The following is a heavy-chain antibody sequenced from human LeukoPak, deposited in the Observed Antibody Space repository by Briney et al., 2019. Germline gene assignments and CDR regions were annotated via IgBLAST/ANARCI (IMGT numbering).Heavy chain of an antibody. CDR3: AREGVTGTTPFRVTPKGVKYNWFDP. V-gene: IGHV1-2*02. D-gene: IGHD1-20*01. CDR1: GYTFTGYY. CDR2: INPNSGGT. Sequence: ASVKVSCKASGYTFTGYYMHWVRQAPGQGLEWMGWINPNSGGTNYAQKFQGRVTMTRDTSISTAYMELSRLRSDDTAVYYCAREGVTGTTPFRVTPKGVKYNWFDPWGQGTLVTVSS. J-gene: IGHJ5*02.